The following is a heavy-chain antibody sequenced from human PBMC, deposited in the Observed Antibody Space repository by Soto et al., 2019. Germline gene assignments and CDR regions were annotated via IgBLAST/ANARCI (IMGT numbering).Heavy chain of an antibody. J-gene: IGHJ4*02. CDR2: IGASGDKT. D-gene: IGHD3-16*01. V-gene: IGHV3-23*01. Sequence: EVQLLESGGGLIQPGGSLRLSCAASGFTFSDYAMNWVRQAPGKGLQWVSVIGASGDKTYYADSVKGRFTISRDNSDNTLYLQMNSLRAEDTAIYYCAKVDVIAKFRGGLDDWGQGTLVTVSS. CDR3: AKVDVIAKFRGGLDD. CDR1: GFTFSDYA.